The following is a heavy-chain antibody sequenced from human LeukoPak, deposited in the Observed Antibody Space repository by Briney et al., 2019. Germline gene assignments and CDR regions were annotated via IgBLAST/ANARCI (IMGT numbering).Heavy chain of an antibody. D-gene: IGHD3-10*01. Sequence: GGSLRLSCAASGFTFSSYGMSWVRQAPGKGLEWVSAISGSGGSTYYADSVKGRFTISRDNSKNTLYLQMNSLGAEDTAVYHCAKVHDSGTYATLDYWGQGTLVTVSS. J-gene: IGHJ4*02. CDR3: AKVHDSGTYATLDY. CDR1: GFTFSSYG. V-gene: IGHV3-23*01. CDR2: ISGSGGST.